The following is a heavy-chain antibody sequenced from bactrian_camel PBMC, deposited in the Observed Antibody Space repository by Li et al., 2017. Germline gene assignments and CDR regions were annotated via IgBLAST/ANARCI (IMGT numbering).Heavy chain of an antibody. V-gene: IGHV3S53*01. CDR3: ATVPADYMPCSLRRDFPY. CDR1: KYTYGTNC. Sequence: HVQLVESGGDLVRPGGSLRLSCAASKYTYGTNCMGWFRQGPRKEREGVATINSGGCVRYADSVKGRFTISIDNAKNTLYLQMENLAPEDTAMYYCATVPADYMPCSLRRDFPYWGQGTQVTVS. CDR2: INSGGCV. D-gene: IGHD1*01. J-gene: IGHJ6*01.